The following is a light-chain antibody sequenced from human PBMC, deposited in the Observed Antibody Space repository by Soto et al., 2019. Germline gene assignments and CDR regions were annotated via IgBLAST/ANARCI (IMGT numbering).Light chain of an antibody. V-gene: IGKV1-39*01. Sequence: DIQMTQSPSSLSASVGDRVTITCRASQSISSYLNWYQQKPGKAPKLLIYAASSLESMVPSRFSGSGSGTDFTLIISSLQPEDFATYYCQQSFSTPFTFGGGTKVEIE. CDR1: QSISSY. CDR2: AAS. J-gene: IGKJ4*01. CDR3: QQSFSTPFT.